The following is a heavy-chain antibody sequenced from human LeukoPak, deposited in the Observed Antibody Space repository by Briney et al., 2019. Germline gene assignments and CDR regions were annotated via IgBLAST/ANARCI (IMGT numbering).Heavy chain of an antibody. CDR1: GFTLSNYD. V-gene: IGHV3-7*01. D-gene: IGHD1-14*01. CDR3: ARSLWPEDY. J-gene: IGHJ4*02. Sequence: GGSLRLSCAASGFTLSNYDMNWVRQAPGKGLEWVANIKQDGSEKNYVDSVKGRFTISRDNAQNSLYLQMNSLRVDDTAVYYCARSLWPEDYWGQGTLVTVSS. CDR2: IKQDGSEK.